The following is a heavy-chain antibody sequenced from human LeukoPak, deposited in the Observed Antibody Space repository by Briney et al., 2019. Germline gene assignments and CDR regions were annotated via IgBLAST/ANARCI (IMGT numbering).Heavy chain of an antibody. CDR3: AQRLASSGYYDY. Sequence: PGGSLRLSCAASGFTFSSYAMSWVRQAPGKGLEWVSAISGSGGSTYYADSVKGRFTISRDNSKNTLYLQMNSLRAEDTAVYFCAQRLASSGYYDYWGQGTVVTV. CDR1: GFTFSSYA. D-gene: IGHD6-19*01. J-gene: IGHJ4*02. CDR2: ISGSGGST. V-gene: IGHV3-23*01.